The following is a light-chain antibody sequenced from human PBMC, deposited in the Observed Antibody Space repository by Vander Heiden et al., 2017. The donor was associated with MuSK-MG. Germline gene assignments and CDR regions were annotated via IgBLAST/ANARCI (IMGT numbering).Light chain of an antibody. Sequence: DIQMTQSPSSLSAPVGDRVTITCRASQSISIYLNWYQQPPGNAPRLLIYEASRLHSGVPSRFSGSGSGTDFTLTISSLQPEDIATYYCQQSYIVPLTVAGGTKVEIK. V-gene: IGKV1-39*01. CDR3: QQSYIVPLT. CDR2: EAS. J-gene: IGKJ4*01. CDR1: QSISIY.